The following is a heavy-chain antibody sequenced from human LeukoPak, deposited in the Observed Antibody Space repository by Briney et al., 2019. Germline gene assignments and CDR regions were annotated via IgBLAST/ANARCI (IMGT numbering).Heavy chain of an antibody. D-gene: IGHD2-15*01. CDR3: ARVSHCSGGSCYPSYFYYMDV. CDR1: GFTFSSYW. V-gene: IGHV3-7*01. CDR2: IKQDGSEK. J-gene: IGHJ6*03. Sequence: GGSLRLSCAASGFTFSSYWMSWVRQSPGKGLEGVANIKQDGSEKYYVDSVKGRFTISRDNAKNSLYLQMNSLRVEDTAMYYCARVSHCSGGSCYPSYFYYMDVWGKGTTVTVSS.